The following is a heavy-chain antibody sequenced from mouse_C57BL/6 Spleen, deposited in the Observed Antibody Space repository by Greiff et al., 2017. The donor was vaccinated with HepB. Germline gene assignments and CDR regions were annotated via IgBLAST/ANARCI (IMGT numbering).Heavy chain of an antibody. Sequence: VQGVESGAELVKPGASVKMSCKASGYTFTTYPIEWMKQNHGKSLEWIGNFHPYNDDTKYNEKFKGKATLTVEKSSSTVYLELSRLTSDDSAVYYCARRGGFYWYFDVWGTGTTVTVSS. CDR2: FHPYNDDT. CDR3: ARRGGFYWYFDV. J-gene: IGHJ1*03. CDR1: GYTFTTYP. V-gene: IGHV1-47*01.